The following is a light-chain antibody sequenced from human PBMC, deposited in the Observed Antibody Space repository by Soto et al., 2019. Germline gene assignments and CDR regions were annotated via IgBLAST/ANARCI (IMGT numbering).Light chain of an antibody. CDR3: QSYDSSLSGWV. CDR1: NSNIGAGYN. Sequence: QSVLTQSPSVSGAPGQRVTISCTGSNSNIGAGYNVHWYQQHPGTAPKLLIYGNNNRPSGVPDRFSGSKSGTSGSLAITGLQAEDEADYYCQSYDSSLSGWVFGGGTKLTVL. V-gene: IGLV1-40*01. CDR2: GNN. J-gene: IGLJ3*02.